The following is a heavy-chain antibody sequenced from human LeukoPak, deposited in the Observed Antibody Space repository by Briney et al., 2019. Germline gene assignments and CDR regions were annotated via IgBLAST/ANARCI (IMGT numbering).Heavy chain of an antibody. CDR1: GYTLTELS. V-gene: IGHV1-24*01. D-gene: IGHD3-3*01. J-gene: IGHJ6*03. CDR3: ATGYDFWSGPYYYYYYMDV. Sequence: ASVEVSCKVSGYTLTELSMHWVRQAPGKGLEWMGGFDPEDGETIYAQKFQGRVTMTEDTSTDTAYMELSSLRSEDTAVYYCATGYDFWSGPYYYYYYMDVWGKGTTVTVSS. CDR2: FDPEDGET.